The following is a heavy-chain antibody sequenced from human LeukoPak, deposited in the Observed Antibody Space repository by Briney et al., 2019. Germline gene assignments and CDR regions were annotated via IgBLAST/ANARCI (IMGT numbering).Heavy chain of an antibody. CDR1: GYTLTELS. D-gene: IGHD3-9*01. CDR2: FDPEDGET. J-gene: IGHJ4*02. V-gene: IGHV1-24*01. CDR3: ATNTLLRYFDWLLN. Sequence: ASVKVSCKVSGYTLTELSMHWVRQAPGKGLEWMGGFDPEDGETIYAQKFQGRVTMTEDTSTDTAYMELSSLRSEDTAVYYCATNTLLRYFDWLLNWGQGTLVTVSS.